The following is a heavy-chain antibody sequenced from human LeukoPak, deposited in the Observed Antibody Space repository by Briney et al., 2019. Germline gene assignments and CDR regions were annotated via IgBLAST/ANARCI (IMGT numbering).Heavy chain of an antibody. CDR2: ISHDGSNK. J-gene: IGHJ4*02. CDR1: GFTFSSYV. CDR3: ARGMGAAGSSQFDY. D-gene: IGHD3-10*01. V-gene: IGHV3-30-3*01. Sequence: PGGSLRLSCAASGFTFSSYVLNWVRQAPGKGLEWVAIISHDGSNKYYADSVKGRFTISRDNSKNTLYLQMNSLRAEDTAVYYCARGMGAAGSSQFDYWGQGTLVTVSS.